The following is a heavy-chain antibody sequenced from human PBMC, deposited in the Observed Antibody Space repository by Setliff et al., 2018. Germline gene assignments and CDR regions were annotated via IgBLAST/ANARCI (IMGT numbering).Heavy chain of an antibody. CDR3: VKIINLVTTVGAFDM. V-gene: IGHV3-64*05. Sequence: GESLKISCSASGFTFSRYATYWVRQAPGKGLEYVSAISSNGGTTYYADSVKGRFTISRDNSKNTLYVQMSSLRAEDTAVYYCVKIINLVTTVGAFDMWGQGTLVTVSS. D-gene: IGHD4-17*01. CDR1: GFTFSRYA. CDR2: ISSNGGTT. J-gene: IGHJ3*02.